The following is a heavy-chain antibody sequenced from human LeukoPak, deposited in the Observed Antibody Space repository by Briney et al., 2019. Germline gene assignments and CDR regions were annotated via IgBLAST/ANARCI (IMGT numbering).Heavy chain of an antibody. CDR1: GYSISSGYY. D-gene: IGHD3-22*01. V-gene: IGHV4-38-2*02. CDR3: ARPSNGDNYYGSSGYNDAFDI. Sequence: SETLSLTCTVSGYSISSGYYWGWIRQPPGKGLEWIGSIYHSGSTYYNPSLKSRVTISVDTSKNQFSLKLSSVTAADTAVYYCARPSNGDNYYGSSGYNDAFDIWGQGTMVTVSS. CDR2: IYHSGST. J-gene: IGHJ3*02.